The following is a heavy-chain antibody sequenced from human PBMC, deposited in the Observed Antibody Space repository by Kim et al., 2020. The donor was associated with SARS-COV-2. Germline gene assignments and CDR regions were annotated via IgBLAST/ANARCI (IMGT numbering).Heavy chain of an antibody. D-gene: IGHD4-17*01. Sequence: KYYADSVKGRFTISRDNSKNTLYLQMNSLRAEDTAVYYCARAPVKYYFDYWGQGTLVTVSS. J-gene: IGHJ4*02. V-gene: IGHV3-33*01. CDR3: ARAPVKYYFDY. CDR2: K.